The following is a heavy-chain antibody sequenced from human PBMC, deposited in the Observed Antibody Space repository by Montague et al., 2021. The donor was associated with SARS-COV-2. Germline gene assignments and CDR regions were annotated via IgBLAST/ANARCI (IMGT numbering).Heavy chain of an antibody. D-gene: IGHD3-3*01. CDR2: IYSGGTT. CDR3: ARALSFSNWFDP. J-gene: IGHJ5*02. V-gene: IGHV3-66*01. CDR1: GFTVSSNH. Sequence: SLRLSCAASGFTVSSNHMSWVRQAPGKGLEWVSVIYSGGTTYYADSVKGSFTTSTDNSKNTLYLQMNSLRAEDTAVYYCARALSFSNWFDPWGQGTLVTVSS.